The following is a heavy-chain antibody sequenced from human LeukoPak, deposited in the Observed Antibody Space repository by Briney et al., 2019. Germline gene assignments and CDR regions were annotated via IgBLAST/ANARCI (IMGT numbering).Heavy chain of an antibody. Sequence: SETLSLTCTASGGTIRSYYWSWLRQPPGKGLEWIGNIYYSGSTNVHPSLKSRVTISVDTSKNQLSLDLSSVTTADTAVYYCARDLGGNPWYFDYWGQGILVTVSS. D-gene: IGHD1-14*01. J-gene: IGHJ4*02. CDR1: GGTIRSYY. V-gene: IGHV4-59*01. CDR2: IYYSGST. CDR3: ARDLGGNPWYFDY.